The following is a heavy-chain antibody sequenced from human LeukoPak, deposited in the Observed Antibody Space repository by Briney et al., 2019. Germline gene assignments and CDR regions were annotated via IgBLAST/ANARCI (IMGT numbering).Heavy chain of an antibody. CDR3: ATGRDDSSGYFDFDY. J-gene: IGHJ4*02. Sequence: GASVKVSCKASGYTFTGYYMHWVRQAPGQGLEWMGWINPNSGGTNYAQKFQGRVTMTRDTSISTAYMELSRLRSDDTAVYYCATGRDDSSGYFDFDYWGQGTLVTVSS. CDR1: GYTFTGYY. D-gene: IGHD3-22*01. CDR2: INPNSGGT. V-gene: IGHV1-2*02.